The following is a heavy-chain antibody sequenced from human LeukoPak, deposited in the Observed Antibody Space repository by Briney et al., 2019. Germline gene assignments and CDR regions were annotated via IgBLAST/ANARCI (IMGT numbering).Heavy chain of an antibody. D-gene: IGHD3-22*01. CDR2: ISGSGGST. J-gene: IGHJ3*02. CDR3: AVWRYYYDRGVPDAFDI. V-gene: IGHV3-23*01. Sequence: PGGSLRLSCAASGFTFSSYAMSWVRQAPGKGLEWVSAISGSGGSTYYADSVKGRFTISRDNSKNTLYLQMNSLRAEDTAVYYCAVWRYYYDRGVPDAFDIWGQGTMVTVSS. CDR1: GFTFSSYA.